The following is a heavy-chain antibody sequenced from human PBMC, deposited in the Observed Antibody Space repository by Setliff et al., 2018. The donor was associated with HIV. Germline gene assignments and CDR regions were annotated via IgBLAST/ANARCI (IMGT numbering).Heavy chain of an antibody. J-gene: IGHJ4*02. Sequence: ASVKVSCKASGYTFTSYYMHWVRQAPGQGLEWMGIINPSGDSTSYAQKFQGRVTMTRDTSTNTVYMELSSLRSEDTAVYYCARLGDFWSGYYYFDYWGQGTLVAVSS. CDR3: ARLGDFWSGYYYFDY. CDR1: GYTFTSYY. CDR2: INPSGDST. V-gene: IGHV1-46*01. D-gene: IGHD3-3*01.